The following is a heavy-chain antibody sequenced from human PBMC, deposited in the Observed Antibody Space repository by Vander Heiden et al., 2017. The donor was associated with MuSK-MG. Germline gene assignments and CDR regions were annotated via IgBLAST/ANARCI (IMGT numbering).Heavy chain of an antibody. Sequence: EVPLLESGGGLVQPGGSLRLSCAASGFIFSSYAMTWVRQAPGKGLQWVSSVTSGDTTYYADSVKGRFTISRDNSKKTLYLQMDSLRVEDTAVYYCAKGAISATGVDYWGQGTLVTVSS. D-gene: IGHD6-13*01. CDR2: VTSGDTT. J-gene: IGHJ4*02. CDR1: GFIFSSYA. V-gene: IGHV3-23*01. CDR3: AKGAISATGVDY.